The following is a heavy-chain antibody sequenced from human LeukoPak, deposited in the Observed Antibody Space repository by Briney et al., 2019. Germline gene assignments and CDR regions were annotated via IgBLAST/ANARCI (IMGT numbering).Heavy chain of an antibody. V-gene: IGHV3-21*01. J-gene: IGHJ4*02. CDR3: ARADPLAAAGEVDY. D-gene: IGHD6-13*01. CDR1: GFTFSGYS. CDR2: ISSSSSYI. Sequence: PGGSLRLSCAVSGFTFSGYSMNWVRQAPGKGLEWVSSISSSSSYIYYADSVKGRFTISRDNAKNSLYLQMNSLRAEDTAVYYCARADPLAAAGEVDYWGQGTLVTVSS.